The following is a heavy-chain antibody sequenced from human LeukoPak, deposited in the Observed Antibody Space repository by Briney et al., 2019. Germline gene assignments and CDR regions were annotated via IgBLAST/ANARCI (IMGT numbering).Heavy chain of an antibody. CDR3: ARGGDIVVVPASLGDY. CDR1: GGTFSSYA. D-gene: IGHD2-2*01. V-gene: IGHV1-69*01. CDR2: IIPIFGTA. Sequence: SVKVSCKASGGTFSSYAISWVRQAPGQGLEWMGGIIPIFGTANYAQKFQGRVTITADESTSTAYMELSSLRSEDTAVYHCARGGDIVVVPASLGDYWGQGTLVTVSS. J-gene: IGHJ4*02.